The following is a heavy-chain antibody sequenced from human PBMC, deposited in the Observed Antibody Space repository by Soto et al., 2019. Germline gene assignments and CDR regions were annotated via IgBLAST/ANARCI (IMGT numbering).Heavy chain of an antibody. CDR2: INAGNGNT. V-gene: IGHV1-3*01. Sequence: ASVKVSCKASGYTFTSYAMHWVRQAPGQRLEWMGWINAGNGNTKYSQKFQGRVTITRDTSASKAYMELSSMRSEGTAVYYCARKWVVRFLEWSNAFDIWGQGTMVSVSS. CDR3: ARKWVVRFLEWSNAFDI. D-gene: IGHD3-3*01. J-gene: IGHJ3*02. CDR1: GYTFTSYA.